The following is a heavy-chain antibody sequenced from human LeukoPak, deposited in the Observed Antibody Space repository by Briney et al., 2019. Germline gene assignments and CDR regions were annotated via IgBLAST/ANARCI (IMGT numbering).Heavy chain of an antibody. J-gene: IGHJ6*02. Sequence: SETLSLTCTVSGGSVSSGSYYWSWIRQPPGKGLEWIGYIYYSGSTNYNPSLKSRVSISVDTSKNQFSLKLSSVTAADTAVYFCARDVIHASGSYYNRQYYYYGMDVWGQGTTVTVSS. CDR2: IYYSGST. D-gene: IGHD3-10*01. CDR3: ARDVIHASGSYYNRQYYYYGMDV. CDR1: GGSVSSGSYY. V-gene: IGHV4-61*01.